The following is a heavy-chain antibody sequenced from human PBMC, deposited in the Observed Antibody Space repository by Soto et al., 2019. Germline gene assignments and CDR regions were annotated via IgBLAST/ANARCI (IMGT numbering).Heavy chain of an antibody. D-gene: IGHD3-3*01. CDR2: INPNSGGT. Sequence: GASVKVSCKASGYTFTGYYMHWVRQAPGQGLEWMGWINPNSGGTNYAQKFQGWVTMTRDTSISTAYMELSRLRSDDTAVYYCAREYDFWSGYYTTDGAFDIWAQGTMVTVSS. V-gene: IGHV1-2*04. CDR3: AREYDFWSGYYTTDGAFDI. CDR1: GYTFTGYY. J-gene: IGHJ3*02.